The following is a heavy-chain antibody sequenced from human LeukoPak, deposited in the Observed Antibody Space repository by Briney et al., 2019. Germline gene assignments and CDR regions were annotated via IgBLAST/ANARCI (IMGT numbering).Heavy chain of an antibody. CDR2: IHPTDSQT. Sequence: GESLKISCYDSRYNFANFWIGWVRQMPGKGLEWLGIIHPTDSQTLYSPSFQGQVTISVDRSINTAYLQSSSLKASDTAMYYCVRRGYSGSGISDYCGQGTLVTVSS. D-gene: IGHD3-10*01. CDR1: RYNFANFW. J-gene: IGHJ4*02. CDR3: VRRGYSGSGISDY. V-gene: IGHV5-51*01.